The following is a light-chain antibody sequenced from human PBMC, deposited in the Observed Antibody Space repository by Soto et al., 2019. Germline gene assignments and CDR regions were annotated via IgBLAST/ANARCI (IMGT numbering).Light chain of an antibody. Sequence: DIQITQSPSSLSSSVLERFTITCRASQSISSYLNWYQQKPGKAPKLLIYAASSLQSGVPSRFSGSGSGTDFTLTISSLQPEDFATYYCQQSYSTPQVTFGQGTRLEIK. CDR1: QSISSY. CDR2: AAS. V-gene: IGKV1-39*01. CDR3: QQSYSTPQVT. J-gene: IGKJ5*01.